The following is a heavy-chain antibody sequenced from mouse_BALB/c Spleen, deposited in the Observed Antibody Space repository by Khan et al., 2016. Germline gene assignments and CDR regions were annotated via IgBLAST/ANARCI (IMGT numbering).Heavy chain of an antibody. J-gene: IGHJ3*01. D-gene: IGHD2-3*01. CDR1: GYTFTTYW. CDR2: INPSTGNI. V-gene: IGHV1-7*01. CDR3: AGGYYGFAY. Sequence: QVQLQQSGAELAKPGASVKMSCKASGYTFTTYWMHWVKQRPGQGLEWIAYINPSTGNIEYNQKFKGKATLTADKSASTAYMQLSSLTSEDSAVYYCAGGYYGFAYWGQGPVVTVSA.